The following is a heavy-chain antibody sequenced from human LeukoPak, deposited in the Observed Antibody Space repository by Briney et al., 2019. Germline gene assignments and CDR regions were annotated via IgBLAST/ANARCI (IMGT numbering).Heavy chain of an antibody. J-gene: IGHJ4*01. CDR3: ATLVRYSDWLLPTHIAV. V-gene: IGHV4-39*01. CDR1: GGSVSSSGHY. D-gene: IGHD3-9*01. Sequence: ESGPRLVKPPETLSLTCTVSGGSVSSSGHYWGWVRQPPGQGLERIATSFYTGSTFYNPSLKSRVTISVDRSKNQFSLKLSSVTATDTAIYYCATLVRYSDWLLPTHIAVWGQGTLVTVSS. CDR2: SFYTGST.